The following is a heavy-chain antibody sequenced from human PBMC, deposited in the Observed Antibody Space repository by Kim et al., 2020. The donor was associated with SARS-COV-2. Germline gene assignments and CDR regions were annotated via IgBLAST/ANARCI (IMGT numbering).Heavy chain of an antibody. CDR3: AKDYYGSGVRGLYYFDY. D-gene: IGHD3-10*01. J-gene: IGHJ4*02. V-gene: IGHV3-23*01. Sequence: VKGRFTISRDNSKNTLYLQMNSLRAEDTAVYYCAKDYYGSGVRGLYYFDYWGQGTLVTVSS.